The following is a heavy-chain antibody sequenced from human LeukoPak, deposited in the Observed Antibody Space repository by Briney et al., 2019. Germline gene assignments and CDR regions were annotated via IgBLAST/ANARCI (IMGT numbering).Heavy chain of an antibody. CDR1: GFTFSNYG. J-gene: IGHJ4*02. Sequence: GGSLRLSCAASGFTFSNYGMNWVRQAPGKGLEWVSGISPSGDITYYADSVKGRFTISRDNSRNTVYLQVNSLRAEDTAVFYCAKDRAWLQFWSWGQGTLVTVSS. D-gene: IGHD5-18*01. V-gene: IGHV3-23*01. CDR3: AKDRAWLQFWS. CDR2: ISPSGDIT.